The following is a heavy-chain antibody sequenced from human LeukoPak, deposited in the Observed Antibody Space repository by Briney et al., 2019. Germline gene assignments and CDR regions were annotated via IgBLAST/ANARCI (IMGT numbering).Heavy chain of an antibody. Sequence: GGSLRLSSTASEFTFSSYWMSWVRQAPGKGLEWVANIKQDGSEKDYVDSVKGRFTISRDNAKNSLYLQMNSLRAEDTAVYYCARYCGGDCYGMDVWGQGTTVTVSS. CDR3: ARYCGGDCYGMDV. CDR1: EFTFSSYW. V-gene: IGHV3-7*01. D-gene: IGHD2-21*01. J-gene: IGHJ6*02. CDR2: IKQDGSEK.